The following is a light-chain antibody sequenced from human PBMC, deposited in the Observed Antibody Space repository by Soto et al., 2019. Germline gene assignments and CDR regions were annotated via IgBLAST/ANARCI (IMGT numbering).Light chain of an antibody. J-gene: IGKJ1*01. V-gene: IGKV3-15*01. CDR2: GAS. CDR3: QQYNNWPGT. CDR1: QSVSSN. Sequence: EIVMTQSPATLSVSPGERATLSCRASQSVSSNLAWYQQKPGQAPRLLIYGASTRATGIPARFSGGGSGTEFPLTISSLQSEDFAVYYCQQYNNWPGTFGQGTKVEIK.